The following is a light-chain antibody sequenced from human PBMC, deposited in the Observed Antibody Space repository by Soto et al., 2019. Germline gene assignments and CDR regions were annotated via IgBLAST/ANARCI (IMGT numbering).Light chain of an antibody. CDR2: AAS. CDR3: QQCNSFPLT. J-gene: IGKJ4*01. Sequence: DIQMTQSPSSVSASVGDRVTITCRASQGISSWLAWFQQKPGKAPKLLIYAASSLESGAPTRFSGGGSGTDFTRTTGSLQAEDFATYYGQQCNSFPLTFGGGTKVEIK. V-gene: IGKV1-12*01. CDR1: QGISSW.